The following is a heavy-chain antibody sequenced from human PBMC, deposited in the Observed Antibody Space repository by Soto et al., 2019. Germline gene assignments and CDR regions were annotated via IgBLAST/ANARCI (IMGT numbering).Heavy chain of an antibody. CDR3: AKSSGTGLFYSAFDI. V-gene: IGHV3-23*01. D-gene: IGHD2-8*02. J-gene: IGHJ3*02. CDR2: ISGSGATT. Sequence: GGSLRLSCAASGFTFRNYAINWVRQAPGKGLEWVSVISGSGATTYYADSVKGRFTISRDTSGNTLYLQMNSLRAEDTAIYYCAKSSGTGLFYSAFDIWGQGTMVTVSS. CDR1: GFTFRNYA.